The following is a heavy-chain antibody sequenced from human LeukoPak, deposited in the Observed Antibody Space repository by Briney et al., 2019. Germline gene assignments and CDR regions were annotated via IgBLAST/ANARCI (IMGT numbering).Heavy chain of an antibody. Sequence: PSETLSLTCTVSGGSIGNGDYYWTWIRQPPGKGLERIGYIYFSGTTYYNSSLKSRVTISIDPSKNQFSLKVTSVTAADTAVYYCARGDGYNLGTFDSWGQGTLVTVSS. J-gene: IGHJ4*02. CDR2: IYFSGTT. V-gene: IGHV4-30-4*01. CDR3: ARGDGYNLGTFDS. D-gene: IGHD5-24*01. CDR1: GGSIGNGDYY.